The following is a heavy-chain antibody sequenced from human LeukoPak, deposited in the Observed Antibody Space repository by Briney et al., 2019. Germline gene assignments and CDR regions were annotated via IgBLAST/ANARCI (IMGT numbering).Heavy chain of an antibody. CDR3: AKGGSFYDSSGYADY. CDR2: ISVIGSST. CDR1: GLSLSDYY. D-gene: IGHD3-22*01. Sequence: GGSLRLPCAASGLSLSDYYKTWIRQAPGKGLEWVSAISVIGSSTYYAGSVKGRFTISRDNSKNTLSLQMNSLRAEDTAVYYCAKGGSFYDSSGYADYWGQGTLVTVSS. J-gene: IGHJ4*01. V-gene: IGHV3-23*01.